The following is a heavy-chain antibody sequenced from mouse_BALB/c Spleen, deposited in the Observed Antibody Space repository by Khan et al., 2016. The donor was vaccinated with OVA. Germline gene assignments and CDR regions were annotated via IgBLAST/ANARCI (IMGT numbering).Heavy chain of an antibody. CDR3: ARQVYPGYFDV. CDR1: GFSLTSYG. J-gene: IGHJ1*01. V-gene: IGHV2-6-1*01. D-gene: IGHD2-1*01. Sequence: QVQLKESGPGPVAPSQSLSITCTISGFSLTSYGIHWVRQPAGKGLEWLVVIWSDGRTTYNSALKSRLSISKDNSKSQAFLKVNSLQTDDTAIYYCARQVYPGYFDVWGAGTTVTVSS. CDR2: IWSDGRT.